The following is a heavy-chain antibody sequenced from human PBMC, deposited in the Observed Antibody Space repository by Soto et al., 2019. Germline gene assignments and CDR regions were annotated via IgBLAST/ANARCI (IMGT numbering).Heavy chain of an antibody. J-gene: IGHJ6*03. D-gene: IGHD4-17*01. CDR1: GGSISSYY. Sequence: PSETLSLTCTVSGGSISSYYWSWIRQPPGKGLEWIGYIYYSGSTNYNPSLKSRVTISVDTSKNQLSLKLSSVTAADTAVYYCARHSVTPYYMDVWGQGTTVTVSS. V-gene: IGHV4-59*08. CDR2: IYYSGST. CDR3: ARHSVTPYYMDV.